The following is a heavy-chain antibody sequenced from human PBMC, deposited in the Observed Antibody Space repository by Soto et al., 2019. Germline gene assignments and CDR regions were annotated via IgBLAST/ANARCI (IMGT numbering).Heavy chain of an antibody. V-gene: IGHV3-11*01. D-gene: IGHD6-6*01. Sequence: QVQLVESGGGLVKPGGSLRLSCAVSGFTFSDYHMSWIRQAPGKGLEWVSFIESRGRTISYADSVKGRFTISRDNANNSLFLQMNSLRAEDTALYYCVRQAARNYFDFWGQGTLLTVSS. CDR1: GFTFSDYH. CDR2: IESRGRTI. J-gene: IGHJ4*02. CDR3: VRQAARNYFDF.